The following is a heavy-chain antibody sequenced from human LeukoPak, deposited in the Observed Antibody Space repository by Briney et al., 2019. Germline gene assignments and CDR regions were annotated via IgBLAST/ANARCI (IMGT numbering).Heavy chain of an antibody. Sequence: GGSLRLSCAASGFTFSSYWMSWVRQAPGKGLEWVANIKQDGSEKYYVDSVKGRFTISRDNAKNSLYLQMNSLRAEDTAVYYCATTYYDYVWGSYRHFDYWGQGTLVTVSS. CDR2: IKQDGSEK. CDR1: GFTFSSYW. D-gene: IGHD3-16*02. J-gene: IGHJ4*02. CDR3: ATTYYDYVWGSYRHFDY. V-gene: IGHV3-7*01.